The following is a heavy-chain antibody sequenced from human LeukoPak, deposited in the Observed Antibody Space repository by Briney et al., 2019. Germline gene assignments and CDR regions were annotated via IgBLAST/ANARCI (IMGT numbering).Heavy chain of an antibody. V-gene: IGHV1-69*05. Sequence: SVKVSCKASGGTFSSYAISWVRQAPGQGLEWMGGIIPIFGTANYAQKFQGRVTITTDESTSTAYMELSSLRSEDTAVYYCARGPLTYCTNGVCHLDYWGQGTLVTVSS. D-gene: IGHD2-8*01. CDR1: GGTFSSYA. J-gene: IGHJ4*02. CDR2: IIPIFGTA. CDR3: ARGPLTYCTNGVCHLDY.